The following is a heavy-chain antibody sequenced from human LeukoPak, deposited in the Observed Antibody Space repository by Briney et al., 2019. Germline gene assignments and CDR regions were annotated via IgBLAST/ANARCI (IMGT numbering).Heavy chain of an antibody. V-gene: IGHV3-7*01. CDR3: ARGYSRAAFDI. D-gene: IGHD2-15*01. J-gene: IGHJ3*02. CDR2: IKQDGSEK. CDR1: GFTFSGYW. Sequence: GGSLRLSCAASGFTFSGYWMSWVRQSPGKGLEWVANIKQDGSEKYYVDSVKGRFTISRDNAKNSLYLQMNSLRAEDTAVYYCARGYSRAAFDIWGQGTVVAVSS.